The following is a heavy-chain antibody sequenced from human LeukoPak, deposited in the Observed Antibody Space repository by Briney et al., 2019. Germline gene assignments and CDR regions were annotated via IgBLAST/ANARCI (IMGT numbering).Heavy chain of an antibody. CDR2: INPNSGGT. Sequence: ASVKVSCKASGYTFTGYYMHWVRQAPGQGLEWMGWINPNSGGTNYAQKFQGWVTMTRDTSISTAYMELSSLRSDDTAVYYCARGVGNIVVVPAYIDHWGQGTLVTVSS. J-gene: IGHJ4*02. D-gene: IGHD2-2*01. CDR1: GYTFTGYY. CDR3: ARGVGNIVVVPAYIDH. V-gene: IGHV1-2*04.